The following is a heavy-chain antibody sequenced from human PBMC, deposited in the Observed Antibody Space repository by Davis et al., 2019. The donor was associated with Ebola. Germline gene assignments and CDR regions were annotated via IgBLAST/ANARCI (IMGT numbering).Heavy chain of an antibody. CDR1: GFTFSSYE. J-gene: IGHJ6*02. Sequence: GGSLRLSCAASGFTFSSYEMNWVRQAPGKGLEWVSYISSSGSTIYYADSVKGRFTLSRDNAKNSLYLQMNSLRAEDTAVYYCARVSGCSSTSCFYYYYGMDVWGQGTTVTVSS. D-gene: IGHD2-2*01. V-gene: IGHV3-48*03. CDR2: ISSSGSTI. CDR3: ARVSGCSSTSCFYYYYGMDV.